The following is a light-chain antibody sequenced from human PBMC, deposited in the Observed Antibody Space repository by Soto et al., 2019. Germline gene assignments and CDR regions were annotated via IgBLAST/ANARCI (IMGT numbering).Light chain of an antibody. CDR2: GAS. V-gene: IGKV3-20*01. J-gene: IGKJ5*01. Sequence: ETVLTQSPGTLYFSPGERATLSCRARQSVDNSHVAWYQQRRGLPPRLLIYGASNRATGIPDRFSGSGSGADFTLTISRLEPEDFAVYFCQQYGNSPPGTFGQGTRLEIK. CDR3: QQYGNSPPGT. CDR1: QSVDNSH.